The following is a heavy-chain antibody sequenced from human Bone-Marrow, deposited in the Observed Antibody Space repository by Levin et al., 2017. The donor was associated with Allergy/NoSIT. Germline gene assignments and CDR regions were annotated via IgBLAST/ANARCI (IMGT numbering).Heavy chain of an antibody. CDR1: GFTFSSYG. D-gene: IGHD3-10*01. Sequence: GESLKISCAASGFTFSSYGMHWVRQAPGKGLEWVAVIWYDGSNKYYADSVKGRFTISRDNSKNTLYLQMNSLRAEDTAVYYCARDGLGYYGSGNWFDPWGQGTLVTVSS. CDR2: IWYDGSNK. J-gene: IGHJ5*02. V-gene: IGHV3-33*01. CDR3: ARDGLGYYGSGNWFDP.